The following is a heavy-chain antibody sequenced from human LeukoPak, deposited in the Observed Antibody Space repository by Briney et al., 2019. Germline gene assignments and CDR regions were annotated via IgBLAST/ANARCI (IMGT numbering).Heavy chain of an antibody. V-gene: IGHV4-30-4*07. Sequence: PSETLSLTCAVSGGSISSGAYSWSWIRQPPRKGLEWIGYVYYSGGTYYNPSLKSRVTISVDTSKNQFSLRLSSVTAADTAVYYCARVTGYIVEDYFDYWGQGTLVTVSS. CDR1: GGSISSGAYS. J-gene: IGHJ4*02. D-gene: IGHD3-22*01. CDR3: ARVTGYIVEDYFDY. CDR2: VYYSGGT.